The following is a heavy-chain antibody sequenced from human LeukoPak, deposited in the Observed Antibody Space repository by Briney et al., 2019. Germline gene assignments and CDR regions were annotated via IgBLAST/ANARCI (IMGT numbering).Heavy chain of an antibody. D-gene: IGHD6-19*01. V-gene: IGHV3-23*01. Sequence: GGSLRLSCAASGFTFSNYAMSWVRQAPGKGLEWVSAISGSGDSTYYADSVKGRFTISRDNAKNSLYLQMNSLRAEDTALYYCAKGPSGIAVAGSPKYFQHWGQGTLVTVSS. J-gene: IGHJ1*01. CDR3: AKGPSGIAVAGSPKYFQH. CDR1: GFTFSNYA. CDR2: ISGSGDST.